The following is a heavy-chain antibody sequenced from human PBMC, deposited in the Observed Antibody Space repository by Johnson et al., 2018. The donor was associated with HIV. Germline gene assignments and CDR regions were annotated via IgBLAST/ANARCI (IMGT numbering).Heavy chain of an antibody. J-gene: IGHJ3*02. Sequence: QLVESGGGVVQPGRSLRLSCAASGFTFSSYDMHWVRQATGKGLEWVSAIGTAGDTYYPGSVQGRFTISRENAKNSLYLQMNSLRAGDTAVYYCARGGIAARIDAFDIWGQGTMVTVSS. CDR3: ARGGIAARIDAFDI. V-gene: IGHV3-13*01. D-gene: IGHD6-6*01. CDR1: GFTFSSYD. CDR2: IGTAGDT.